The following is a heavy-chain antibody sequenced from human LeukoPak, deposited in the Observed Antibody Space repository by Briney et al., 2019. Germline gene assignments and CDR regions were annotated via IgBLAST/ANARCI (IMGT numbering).Heavy chain of an antibody. D-gene: IGHD6-6*01. CDR1: GFTFSRYG. J-gene: IGHJ4*02. V-gene: IGHV3-33*01. Sequence: GGPLRLPCRASGFTFSRYGVLWVRQSPGKAREGVGVLWYDGSNKYYAYSVKGRFTISRDNSKTTLYLQMNSLRAEDTAVYYCARDLSSEQLAEFGFDYWGQGTLVTVSS. CDR3: ARDLSSEQLAEFGFDY. CDR2: LWYDGSNK.